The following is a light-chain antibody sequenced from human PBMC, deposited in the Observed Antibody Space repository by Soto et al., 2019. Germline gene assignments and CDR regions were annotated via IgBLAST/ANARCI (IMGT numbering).Light chain of an antibody. CDR3: QQYYSTPWT. V-gene: IGKV4-1*01. CDR1: QSVLYSSNNKNY. CDR2: WAS. Sequence: DIVMTPSPASLAVSLGERATINCKSSQSVLYSSNNKNYLAWYKQKPGQPPKLLIYWASTRESGVPDRFSGSGSGTDFTLTISSLQAEDVAVYYCQQYYSTPWTFGQGTKVEIK. J-gene: IGKJ1*01.